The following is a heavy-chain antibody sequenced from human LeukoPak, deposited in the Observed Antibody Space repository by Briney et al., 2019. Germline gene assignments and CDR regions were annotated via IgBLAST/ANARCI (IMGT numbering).Heavy chain of an antibody. Sequence: PGGSLRLSCAASGFTVSSNYMSWVRQAPGKGLEWVSVIYSGGSTYYADSVKGRFTISRDNSKNTLYLQMNSLRAEDTAVYYCASHYCTNGVCYTANYYYYGIDVWGQGTTVTASS. CDR3: ASHYCTNGVCYTANYYYYGIDV. V-gene: IGHV3-53*01. J-gene: IGHJ6*02. CDR2: IYSGGST. D-gene: IGHD2-8*01. CDR1: GFTVSSNY.